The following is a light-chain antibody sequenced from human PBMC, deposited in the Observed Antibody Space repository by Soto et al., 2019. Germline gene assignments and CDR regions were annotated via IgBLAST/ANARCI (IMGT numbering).Light chain of an antibody. V-gene: IGLV1-47*01. CDR3: AAWDDSLSGVV. CDR2: RNN. CDR1: TSNIGNNY. J-gene: IGLJ2*01. Sequence: QSVLTQPPSASGTPGQRVTISCSGSTSNIGNNYAYWYQQLPGTAPKLLIYRNNQRPSGVPDRFSGSKSGTSASLVISGLRSEDDADYYCAAWDDSLSGVVFGGGTKLTVL.